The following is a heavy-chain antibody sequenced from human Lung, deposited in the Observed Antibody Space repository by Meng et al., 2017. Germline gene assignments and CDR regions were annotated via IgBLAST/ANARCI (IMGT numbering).Heavy chain of an antibody. D-gene: IGHD4-11*01. CDR2: INHSGST. CDR1: GGSFSDYY. CDR3: ARGPTTMAHDFDY. J-gene: IGHJ4*02. Sequence: LQPWGEVLLNPSETLSLTCVVSGGSFSDYYWSWIRQPPGKGLEWIGEINHSGSTNYNPSLESRATISVDTSQNNLSLKLSSVTAADSAVYYCARGPTTMAHDFDYWGQGTLVTVSS. V-gene: IGHV4-34*01.